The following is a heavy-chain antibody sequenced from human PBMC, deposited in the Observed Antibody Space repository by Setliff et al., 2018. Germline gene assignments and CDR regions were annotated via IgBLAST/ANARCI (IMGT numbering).Heavy chain of an antibody. V-gene: IGHV4-59*01. CDR1: GDSISDAS. CDR3: ARGGTYRYFDY. CDR2: VFYNGAA. Sequence: LSLTCTVSGDSISDASIMAWIRQPPGKGLEFIGYVFYNGAAKYDPSLKSRVTMSVDTFKTQFSLKLNSMTTADTAVYYCARGGTYRYFDYWGQGALVTVSS. J-gene: IGHJ4*02.